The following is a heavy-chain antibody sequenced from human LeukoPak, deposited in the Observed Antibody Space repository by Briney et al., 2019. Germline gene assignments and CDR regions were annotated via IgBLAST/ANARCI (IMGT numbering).Heavy chain of an antibody. Sequence: SETLSLTCSVSGGSMNSGAYYWNWIRQAPGKGLEWIGYISHRGSTYYNPSLKSRVTISVDTSKNQFSLKLSSVTAADTAVYYCARDHPRYCSGGSCYPSYYFDYWGQGTLVTVSS. CDR1: GGSMNSGAYY. CDR2: ISHRGST. V-gene: IGHV4-61*08. D-gene: IGHD2-15*01. J-gene: IGHJ4*02. CDR3: ARDHPRYCSGGSCYPSYYFDY.